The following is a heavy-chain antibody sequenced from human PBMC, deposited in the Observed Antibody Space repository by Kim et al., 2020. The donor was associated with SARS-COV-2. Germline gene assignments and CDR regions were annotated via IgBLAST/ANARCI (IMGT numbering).Heavy chain of an antibody. CDR2: INPSGGST. CDR3: AREYYYDSSGYPYGMDV. D-gene: IGHD3-22*01. J-gene: IGHJ6*02. CDR1: GYTFTSYY. V-gene: IGHV1-46*01. Sequence: ASVKVSCKASGYTFTSYYMHWVRQAPGQGLEWMGIINPSGGSTSYAQKFQGRVTMTRDTSTSTVYMELSSLRSEDTAVYYCAREYYYDSSGYPYGMDVWGQGTTVTVSS.